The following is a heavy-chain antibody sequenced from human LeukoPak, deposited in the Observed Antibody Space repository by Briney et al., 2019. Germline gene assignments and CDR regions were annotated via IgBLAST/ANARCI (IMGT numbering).Heavy chain of an antibody. Sequence: GRSLRLSCAASGFTFSSYGMHWVRQAPGKGLEGVAVKWYDGSNKYYADSVKGRFTISRDNSKNTLYLQMNSLRAEDTAVYYCARDAYYDFWSGYYSGYYYGMDVWGQGTTVTVSS. CDR1: GFTFSSYG. V-gene: IGHV3-33*01. D-gene: IGHD3-3*01. CDR2: KWYDGSNK. CDR3: ARDAYYDFWSGYYSGYYYGMDV. J-gene: IGHJ6*02.